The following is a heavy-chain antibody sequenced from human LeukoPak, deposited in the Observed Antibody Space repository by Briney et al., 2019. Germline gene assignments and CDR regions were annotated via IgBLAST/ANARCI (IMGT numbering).Heavy chain of an antibody. CDR2: IYPGDSDT. CDR3: ATATVRLRRGFDY. CDR1: GYNFNSYW. V-gene: IGHV5-51*01. Sequence: GESLKISCKGSGYNFNSYWIGWVRQMPGKGLEWMGIIYPGDSDTRYSPSFQGHVTISVDKSINSAYLQWSSLQASDTAIYYCATATVRLRRGFDYWGQGTLVTVSS. J-gene: IGHJ4*02. D-gene: IGHD6-25*01.